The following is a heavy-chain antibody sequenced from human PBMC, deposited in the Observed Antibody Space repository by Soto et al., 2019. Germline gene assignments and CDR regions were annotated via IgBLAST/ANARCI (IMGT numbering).Heavy chain of an antibody. Sequence: SGPTLVNPTQTLTLTCTFSGFSLSTSGMCVSWIRQPPGKALEWLARIDWDDDKYYSTSLKTRLTISKDTSKNQVVLTMTNMDPVDTATYYCAPHLGESGAFDSWGQGTMVTVSS. J-gene: IGHJ3*02. D-gene: IGHD3-10*01. V-gene: IGHV2-70*11. CDR2: IDWDDDK. CDR3: APHLGESGAFDS. CDR1: GFSLSTSGMC.